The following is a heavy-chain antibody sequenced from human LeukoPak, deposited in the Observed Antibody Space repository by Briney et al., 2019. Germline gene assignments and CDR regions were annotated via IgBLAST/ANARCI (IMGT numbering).Heavy chain of an antibody. CDR1: GGTFSSYA. D-gene: IGHD2-2*01. CDR3: ASLGYCSSTSCYHAFDI. J-gene: IGHJ3*02. Sequence: SVKVSCKASGGTFSSYATSWVRQAPGQGLEWMGGIIPIFGTANYAQKFQGRVTITADESTCTAYMELSSLRSEDTAVYYCASLGYCSSTSCYHAFDIWGQGTMVTVSS. CDR2: IIPIFGTA. V-gene: IGHV1-69*13.